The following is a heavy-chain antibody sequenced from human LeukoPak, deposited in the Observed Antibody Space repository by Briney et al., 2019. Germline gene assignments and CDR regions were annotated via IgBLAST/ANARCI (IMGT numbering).Heavy chain of an antibody. CDR3: ARGVVVVVTAIPESYYFDY. CDR1: GFTFSSYA. CDR2: ISYDGSNK. D-gene: IGHD2-21*02. V-gene: IGHV3-30*04. Sequence: GRSLRLSCAASGFTFSSYAMHWVRQAPGKGLEWVAVISYDGSNKYYADSVKGRFTISRDNSKNTLYLQMNSLRAEDTGVYYCARGVVVVVTAIPESYYFDYWGQGTLVTVSS. J-gene: IGHJ4*02.